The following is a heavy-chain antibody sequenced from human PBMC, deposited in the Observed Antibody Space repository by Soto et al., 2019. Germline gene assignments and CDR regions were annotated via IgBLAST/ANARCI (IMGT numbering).Heavy chain of an antibody. D-gene: IGHD2-2*01. CDR3: ARRIPRYCSSTSCRAYYFDY. Sequence: QLQLQESGPGLVKPSETLSLTCTVSGGSISSSSYYWGWIRQPPGKGLEWIGSIYYSGSTYYNPSLKSRVNISVDTSKNQFSLKLSSVTAAGTAVYYCARRIPRYCSSTSCRAYYFDYGGQGTLVTVSS. CDR2: IYYSGST. V-gene: IGHV4-39*01. J-gene: IGHJ4*02. CDR1: GGSISSSSYY.